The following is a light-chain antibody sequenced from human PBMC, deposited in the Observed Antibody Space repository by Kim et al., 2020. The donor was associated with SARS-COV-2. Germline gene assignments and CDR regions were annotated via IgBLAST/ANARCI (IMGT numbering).Light chain of an antibody. J-gene: IGLJ2*01. V-gene: IGLV4-69*01. CDR3: QTWGRV. Sequence: QPVLTQSPSPSPSRGASVKLTCTLSSEHSTYAIAWHQQQPEKRPRYLMKLNNDGSHIKGEGNTDRSSGSSAGAERYRTISSLQSEDEDDYCCQTWGRVFGGRTNLAV. CDR1: SEHSTYA. CDR2: LNNDGSH.